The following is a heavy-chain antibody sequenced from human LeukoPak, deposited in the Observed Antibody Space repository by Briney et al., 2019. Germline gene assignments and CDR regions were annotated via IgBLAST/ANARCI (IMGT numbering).Heavy chain of an antibody. D-gene: IGHD6-19*01. V-gene: IGHV4-59*08. CDR3: ARRIAVAGREYGMDV. J-gene: IGHJ6*02. CDR2: IYYSGST. Sequence: SETLSLTCAVYGGSFSGYYWSWIRQPPGKGLEWIGYIYYSGSTNFNPSLKSRVTISVDTSKNQFSLKLSSVTAADTAVYYCARRIAVAGREYGMDVWGQGTTVTVSS. CDR1: GGSFSGYY.